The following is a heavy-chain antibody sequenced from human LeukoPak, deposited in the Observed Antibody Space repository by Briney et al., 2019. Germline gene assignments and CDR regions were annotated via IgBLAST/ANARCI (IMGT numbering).Heavy chain of an antibody. V-gene: IGHV3-64*01. CDR2: ISSNGGST. J-gene: IGHJ3*02. Sequence: GSLRLSCAASGFTFSSYAMHWVRPAPGKGLEYVSAISSNGGSTYYANSVKGKFTISRDNSKNTLYLQMGSLRAEDMAVYYCARAGTHDAFDIWGQGTMVTVSS. CDR3: ARAGTHDAFDI. CDR1: GFTFSSYA.